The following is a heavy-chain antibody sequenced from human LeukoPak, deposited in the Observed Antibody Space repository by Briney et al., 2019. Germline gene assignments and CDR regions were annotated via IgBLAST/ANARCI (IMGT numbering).Heavy chain of an antibody. D-gene: IGHD7-27*01. V-gene: IGHV3-7*01. J-gene: IGHJ4*02. CDR1: GFSFSSWS. Sequence: GGSLRLSCAASGFSFSSWSMSWVRQAPGKRLEWVANMKEDGSEIYYVDSVQGRFTISRDNAKSSVYLQMNSLRGEDTAVYYCARENWGRFDYWGQGTLVTVSP. CDR2: MKEDGSEI. CDR3: ARENWGRFDY.